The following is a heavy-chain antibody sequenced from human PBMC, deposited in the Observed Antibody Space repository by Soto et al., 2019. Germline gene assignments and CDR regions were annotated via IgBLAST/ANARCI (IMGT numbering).Heavy chain of an antibody. CDR3: ARGVGTTPPFDY. Sequence: PGGSLRLSCAASGFTFSSYGMHWVRQAPGKGLEWVAVIWYDGSNKYYADSVKGRFTISRDNSKNTLYLQMNSLRAEDTAVYYCARGVGTTPPFDYWGQGTLVTVSS. V-gene: IGHV3-33*01. CDR2: IWYDGSNK. CDR1: GFTFSSYG. J-gene: IGHJ4*02. D-gene: IGHD1-26*01.